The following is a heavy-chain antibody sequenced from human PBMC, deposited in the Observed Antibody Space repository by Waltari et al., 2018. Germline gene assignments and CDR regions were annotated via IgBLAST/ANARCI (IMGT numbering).Heavy chain of an antibody. D-gene: IGHD3-10*01. CDR1: GYSISSGSS. CDR3: AREGGLLWFGEQGTFDY. Sequence: QVQLQESGPGLVKPSETLSLTCTVSGYSISSGSSLGWLRKPPGKGLEWIGSIYHSGSTYYNPSLKSRVTISVDTSKNQFSLKLSSVTAADTAVYYCAREGGLLWFGEQGTFDYWGQGTLVTVSS. J-gene: IGHJ4*02. V-gene: IGHV4-38-2*02. CDR2: IYHSGST.